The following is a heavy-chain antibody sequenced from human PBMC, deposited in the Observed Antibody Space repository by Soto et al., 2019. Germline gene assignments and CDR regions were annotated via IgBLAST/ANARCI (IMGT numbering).Heavy chain of an antibody. J-gene: IGHJ4*02. V-gene: IGHV3-23*01. CDR1: GFTFSNYV. CDR2: ISGSGHRI. CDR3: ARDYDSSGYERPY. D-gene: IGHD3-22*01. Sequence: GGSLRLSCAASGFTFSNYVLSWVRHAPGKGLEWVATISGSGHRIDYADSVKGRFAVSRDNFKNILYLQLNSLRAEDTALYYWARDYDSSGYERPYWGQGT.